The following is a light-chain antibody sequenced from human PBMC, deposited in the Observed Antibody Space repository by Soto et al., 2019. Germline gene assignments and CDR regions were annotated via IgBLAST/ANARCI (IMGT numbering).Light chain of an antibody. CDR3: SSYKSSTTYV. Sequence: QSVLAQPASVSGSPGQSITISCTGTSSDVGAYRYVSWYQQHPGKAPKLIIYDVSDRPSGISNRFSGSKSDNTASLTISGLQAEDEAEYYCSSYKSSTTYVFGTGTKVTVL. V-gene: IGLV2-14*01. CDR1: SSDVGAYRY. CDR2: DVS. J-gene: IGLJ1*01.